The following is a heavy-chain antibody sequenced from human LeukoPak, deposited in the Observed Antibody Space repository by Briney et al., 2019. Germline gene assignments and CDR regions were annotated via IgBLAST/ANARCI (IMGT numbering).Heavy chain of an antibody. CDR2: IRSKAYGGTT. CDR3: TRVAGVGY. CDR1: GFTFGDYA. V-gene: IGHV3-49*04. Sequence: GGSLRLSCTASGFTFGDYAVSWVRQAPGKGLEWVGFIRSKAYGGTTEYAASVKGRFTISRDDSKSIAYLQMNSLKTEDTAVYYCTRVAGVGYWGQGTLVTVSS. J-gene: IGHJ4*02.